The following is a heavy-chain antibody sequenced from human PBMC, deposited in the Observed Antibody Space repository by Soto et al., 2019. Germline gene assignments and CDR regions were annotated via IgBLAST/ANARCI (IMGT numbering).Heavy chain of an antibody. Sequence: QVQLVESGGGVVQPGRSLRLSCVASGFKFTDYGLNWVRQTPGKGLEWVAISWFDGSIAYYAESVKGRFTISRDDSRNTVYLHMNSLRGEDTAMYYCARDGARIDSSGKFDYWGLGTQVTVSS. D-gene: IGHD3-22*01. CDR2: SWFDGSIA. V-gene: IGHV3-33*01. J-gene: IGHJ4*02. CDR3: ARDGARIDSSGKFDY. CDR1: GFKFTDYG.